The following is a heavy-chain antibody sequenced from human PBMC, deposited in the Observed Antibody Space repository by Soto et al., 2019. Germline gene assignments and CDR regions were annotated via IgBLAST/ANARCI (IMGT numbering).Heavy chain of an antibody. CDR2: IYYSGST. J-gene: IGHJ5*02. V-gene: IGHV4-31*03. Sequence: SETLSLTCTVSGGSISSGGYYWSWIRQHPGKGLEWIGYIYYSGSTYYNPSLKSRVTISVDTSKNQFSLKLSSVTAADTAVYYCARGGGHGDYRGGCWFDPWGQGTLVTVSS. CDR1: GGSISSGGYY. D-gene: IGHD4-17*01. CDR3: ARGGGHGDYRGGCWFDP.